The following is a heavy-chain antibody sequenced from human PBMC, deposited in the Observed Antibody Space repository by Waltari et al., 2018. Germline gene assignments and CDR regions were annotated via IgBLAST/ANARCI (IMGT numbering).Heavy chain of an antibody. CDR2: IIPSFGTA. CDR1: GGTFSSYP. V-gene: IGHV1-69*13. Sequence: QVQLVQSGAEVKTPGSSVKFSCQASGGTFSSYPISWLRQAPGQGLEWIGGIIPSFGTANYAQKFQGRVTITADESTSTAYMELSSLRSEDTAVYYCATWGDGYKVDPFYWGQGTLVTVSS. J-gene: IGHJ4*02. D-gene: IGHD5-12*01. CDR3: ATWGDGYKVDPFY.